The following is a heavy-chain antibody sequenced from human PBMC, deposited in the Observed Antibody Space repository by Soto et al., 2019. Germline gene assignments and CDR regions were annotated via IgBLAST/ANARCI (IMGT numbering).Heavy chain of an antibody. CDR2: ISSSSSTI. V-gene: IGHV3-48*02. CDR1: GFTLSSYS. J-gene: IGHJ6*02. CDR3: ARVRNGYSYGYYYYYYYGMDV. D-gene: IGHD5-18*01. Sequence: PGGSLRLSCSASGFTLSSYSMNWVRQAPGKGLEWVSYISSSSSTIYYADSVKGRFTISRDNAKNSLYLQMNSLRDEDTAVYYCARVRNGYSYGYYYYYYYGMDVWGQGTTVTVSS.